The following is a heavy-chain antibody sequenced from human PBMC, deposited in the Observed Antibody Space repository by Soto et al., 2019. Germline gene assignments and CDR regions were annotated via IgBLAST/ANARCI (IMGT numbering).Heavy chain of an antibody. D-gene: IGHD5-18*01. CDR2: INHSGST. J-gene: IGHJ5*02. Sequence: SETLSLTCAVYGGSFSGYYWSWIRQPPGKGLEWIGEINHSGSTNYNPSLKSRVTISVDTSKNQFSLKLSSVTAADTAVYYCARGSWRHIGLRSNWFDPWGQGTLVTVSS. CDR3: ARGSWRHIGLRSNWFDP. CDR1: GGSFSGYY. V-gene: IGHV4-34*01.